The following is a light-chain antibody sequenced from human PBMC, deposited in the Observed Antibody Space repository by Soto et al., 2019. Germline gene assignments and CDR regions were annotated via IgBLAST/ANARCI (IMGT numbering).Light chain of an antibody. CDR3: QQSYTTPWT. CDR2: AAS. Sequence: IKMTQSASYMAAFVGDTLPRICRASQIITTYVNWYQPKPGKAPRLLIYAASSLESGVPSRFSGSGSGTDFTLTSSSLQPEDFATYYCQQSYTTPWTFGQGTKVDIK. V-gene: IGKV1-39*01. J-gene: IGKJ1*01. CDR1: QIITTY.